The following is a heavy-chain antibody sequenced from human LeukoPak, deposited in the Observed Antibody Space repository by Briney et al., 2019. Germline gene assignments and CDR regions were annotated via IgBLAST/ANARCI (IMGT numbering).Heavy chain of an antibody. CDR2: INPSGGST. V-gene: IGHV1-46*01. CDR3: ARFKKYYYDSSGSQDYYGMDV. Sequence: ASVKVSCKASGYTFTSYYMHWVRQAPGQGLEWMVIINPSGGSTSYAQTLQGRVTMTRDTSTSTVYMELRRLRSEDTAVYYCARFKKYYYDSSGSQDYYGMDVWGQGTTVTVSS. J-gene: IGHJ6*02. CDR1: GYTFTSYY. D-gene: IGHD3-22*01.